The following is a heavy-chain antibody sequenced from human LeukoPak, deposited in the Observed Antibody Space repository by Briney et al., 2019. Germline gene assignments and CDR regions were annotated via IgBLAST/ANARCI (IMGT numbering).Heavy chain of an antibody. D-gene: IGHD2/OR15-2a*01. CDR3: ARGSNVIDY. J-gene: IGHJ4*02. V-gene: IGHV4-39*01. CDR2: IYYSGNT. Sequence: SETLSLTCTVSDVSISSSSYYWGWIRQPPGKGLEWIGSIYYSGNTYSNPSLKSRVTISVDTSKNQFSLRLTSVTAADTAVYYCARGSNVIDYWGQGTLVTVSS. CDR1: DVSISSSSYY.